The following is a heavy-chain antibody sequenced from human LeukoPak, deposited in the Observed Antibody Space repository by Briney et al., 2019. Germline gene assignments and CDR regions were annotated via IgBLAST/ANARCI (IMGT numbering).Heavy chain of an antibody. V-gene: IGHV3-74*01. D-gene: IGHD2/OR15-2a*01. Sequence: GGSLRLSCAASGFTFSSYTMHWIRQAPGKGLVWVSHINSDGSWTSYADSVKGRFTISKDNAKNTVYLQMNNLRAEDTAVYYCVSFYETYWGRGTLVTVSS. CDR3: VSFYETY. CDR2: INSDGSWT. CDR1: GFTFSSYT. J-gene: IGHJ4*02.